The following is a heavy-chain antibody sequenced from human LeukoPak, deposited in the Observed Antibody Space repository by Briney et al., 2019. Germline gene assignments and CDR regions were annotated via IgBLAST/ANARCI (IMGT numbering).Heavy chain of an antibody. CDR2: VDPEDGET. V-gene: IGHV1-69-2*01. CDR3: AGEHYDILTGYYMSYFDY. D-gene: IGHD3-9*01. J-gene: IGHJ4*02. Sequence: GASVKVSCKVSGYTFTDYYMHWVQQAPGKGLEWMGLVDPEDGETIYAEKFQGRVTITADTSTDTAYMELSSLRSEDTAVYYCAGEHYDILTGYYMSYFDYWGQGTLVTVSS. CDR1: GYTFTDYY.